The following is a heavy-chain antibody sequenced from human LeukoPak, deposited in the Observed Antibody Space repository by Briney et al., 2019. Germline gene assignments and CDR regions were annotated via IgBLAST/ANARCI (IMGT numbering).Heavy chain of an antibody. D-gene: IGHD5-18*01. Sequence: GASVKVSCTVSGSSLTELSFYWVRQAPGKGLEWMGGFDVIDAKTFYAQKFQGRVTMTEDSSTDTAYMELSSLRSDDTAFYYCAAGRPYSLLDYWGQGTLLTVCS. V-gene: IGHV1-24*01. CDR2: FDVIDAKT. CDR1: GSSLTELS. CDR3: AAGRPYSLLDY. J-gene: IGHJ4*02.